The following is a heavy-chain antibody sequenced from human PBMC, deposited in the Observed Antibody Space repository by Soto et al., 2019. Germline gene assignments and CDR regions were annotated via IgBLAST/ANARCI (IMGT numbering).Heavy chain of an antibody. D-gene: IGHD6-13*01. CDR3: ARVSARIAYSSSWFGWPFAY. CDR2: INPSGGST. V-gene: IGHV1-46*01. Sequence: ASVKVSCKASGYTFTSYYMHWVRQAPGQGLEWMGIINPSGGSTGYAQKFQGRVTMTRDTSTSTVYMELSSLRSEDTAVYYCARVSARIAYSSSWFGWPFAYWGQGTLVTVSS. J-gene: IGHJ4*02. CDR1: GYTFTSYY.